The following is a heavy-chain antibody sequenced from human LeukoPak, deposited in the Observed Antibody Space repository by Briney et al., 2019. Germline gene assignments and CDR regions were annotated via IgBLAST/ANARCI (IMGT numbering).Heavy chain of an antibody. CDR2: ISSSSSYI. D-gene: IGHD5-24*01. CDR3: ARDHRRFDGYNYFRWFDP. Sequence: PGGSLRLSCAASGFTFSSYSMNWVRQAPGKGLEWVSSISSSSSYIYYADSVKGRFTISRDNAKNSLYLQMNSLRAEDTAVYYCARDHRRFDGYNYFRWFDPWGQGTLVTVSS. J-gene: IGHJ5*02. CDR1: GFTFSSYS. V-gene: IGHV3-21*01.